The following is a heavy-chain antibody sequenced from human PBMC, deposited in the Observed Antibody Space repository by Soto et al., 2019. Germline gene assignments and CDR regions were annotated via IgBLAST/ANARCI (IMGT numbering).Heavy chain of an antibody. CDR1: GYPVTAYY. CDR2: INPATGAA. Sequence: QLHLVQSGAVVKKPGASVTVSCSASGYPVTAYYMHWVRQAPGRGLEWMGGINPATGAAKYTQTCQGRVTRTRDTSTSTGFMELSGLTSEDTAGCYCARGGGVGVAGSAAFDMWGQGTLVTVSS. V-gene: IGHV1-2*02. J-gene: IGHJ3*02. CDR3: ARGGGVGVAGSAAFDM. D-gene: IGHD3-3*01.